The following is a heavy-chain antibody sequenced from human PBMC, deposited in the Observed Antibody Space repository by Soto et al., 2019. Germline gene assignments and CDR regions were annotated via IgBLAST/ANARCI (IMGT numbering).Heavy chain of an antibody. CDR2: IYSGGST. CDR1: GFTVNSNY. CDR3: ATRLRFGELSRGP. Sequence: GGSLRLSCAASGFTVNSNYMSWVRQAPGKGLEWVSVIYSGGSTYYADSVKGRFTISRDNSKNTLYLQMNSLRAEDTAVYYCATRLRFGELSRGPWGQGTLVPVSS. V-gene: IGHV3-53*01. D-gene: IGHD3-16*02. J-gene: IGHJ4*02.